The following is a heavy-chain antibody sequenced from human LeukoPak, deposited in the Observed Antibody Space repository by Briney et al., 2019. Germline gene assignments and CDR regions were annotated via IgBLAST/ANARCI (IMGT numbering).Heavy chain of an antibody. CDR2: IYTSGST. CDR3: ARDKEYSSSSDFDY. J-gene: IGHJ4*02. D-gene: IGHD6-6*01. Sequence: PSETLSLTCTVSGGSLSSYYWSWIRQPAGKGLEWIGRIYTSGSTNYNPSLKNRVTMSVDTSKNQFSLKLSSVTAADTAVYYCARDKEYSSSSDFDYWGQGTLVTVSS. V-gene: IGHV4-4*07. CDR1: GGSLSSYY.